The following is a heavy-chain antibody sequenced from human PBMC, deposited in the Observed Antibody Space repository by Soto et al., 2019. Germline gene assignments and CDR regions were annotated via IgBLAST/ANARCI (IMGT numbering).Heavy chain of an antibody. J-gene: IGHJ5*02. D-gene: IGHD6-13*01. Sequence: SVKVSFKASGVTFSSYAISWVRQAPGQGLEWMGGIIPIFGTANYAQKFQGRVTITADKSTSTAYMEPSSLRSEDTAVYYCAREGYSSSWYIWFDPWGQGTLVTVSS. CDR2: IIPIFGTA. V-gene: IGHV1-69*06. CDR3: AREGYSSSWYIWFDP. CDR1: GVTFSSYA.